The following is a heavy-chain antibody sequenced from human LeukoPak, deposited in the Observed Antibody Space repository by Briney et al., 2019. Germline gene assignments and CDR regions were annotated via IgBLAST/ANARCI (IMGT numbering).Heavy chain of an antibody. Sequence: GASVKVSCKVSGYTLTELSMHWVRQAPGKGLEWMGGFDPEDGETIYAQKFQGRVTMTEDTSTDTAYKELSSLRSEDTAVYYCATRGGPRRIAAAGTGVWDYWGQGTLVTVSS. CDR2: FDPEDGET. D-gene: IGHD6-13*01. V-gene: IGHV1-24*01. J-gene: IGHJ4*02. CDR1: GYTLTELS. CDR3: ATRGGPRRIAAAGTGVWDY.